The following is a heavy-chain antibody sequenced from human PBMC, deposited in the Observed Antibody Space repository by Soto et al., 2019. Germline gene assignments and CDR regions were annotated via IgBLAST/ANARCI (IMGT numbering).Heavy chain of an antibody. CDR2: MYDDGDT. Sequence: PSETLSLTCTVSGDSISSSGYLWGWIRLPPGKGLEWIGTMYDDGDTYYNPSLESRVTMSIDASKNNFSLKLNSVTAADTSVYYCARHDYYYYVDVWGKGTTVTVSS. CDR1: GDSISSSGYL. J-gene: IGHJ6*03. V-gene: IGHV4-39*01. CDR3: ARHDYYYYVDV.